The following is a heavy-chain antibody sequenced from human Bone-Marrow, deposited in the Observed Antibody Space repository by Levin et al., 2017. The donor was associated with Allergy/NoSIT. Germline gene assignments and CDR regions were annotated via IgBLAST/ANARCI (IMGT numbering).Heavy chain of an antibody. Sequence: SGESLKISCKTSGHTFRNFAISWVRQAPGQGPEWMGWISAKDGDTKYAQKFQGRVTMTIDTPTRAAYMELRSLRSDDTAVYYCARDDNWDGGESYRYALDVWGRGTTVTVSS. J-gene: IGHJ6*02. CDR1: GHTFRNFA. CDR2: ISAKDGDT. CDR3: ARDDNWDGGESYRYALDV. V-gene: IGHV1-18*01. D-gene: IGHD3-16*01.